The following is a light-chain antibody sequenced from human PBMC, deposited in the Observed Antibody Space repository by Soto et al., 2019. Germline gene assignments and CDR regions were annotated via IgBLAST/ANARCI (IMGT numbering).Light chain of an antibody. J-gene: IGKJ1*01. CDR3: QKYNSAPQT. Sequence: DIQMSQSPSSLSASVGDRVTITCRASQGIIDYLALYQQKPGKAPKLHIYAASTLQSGVPSRFSGSGSGKDFTLTISSLQPEDVATYYCQKYNSAPQTFGQGTKVEIK. CDR1: QGIIDY. V-gene: IGKV1-27*01. CDR2: AAS.